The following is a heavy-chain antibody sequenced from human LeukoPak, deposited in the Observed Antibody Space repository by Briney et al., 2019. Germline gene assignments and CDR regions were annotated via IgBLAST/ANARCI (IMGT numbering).Heavy chain of an antibody. D-gene: IGHD1-26*01. V-gene: IGHV4-59*01. Sequence: SETLSLTCTVSGGSISSYYWSWIRQPPGKGLEWIGYISYSGSTNYNPSLKSRVTISIDTSKNQFSLKLRSVTAADTAVYYCARALGYSGSYLAYWGQGTLVTVSS. CDR2: ISYSGST. CDR1: GGSISSYY. CDR3: ARALGYSGSYLAY. J-gene: IGHJ4*02.